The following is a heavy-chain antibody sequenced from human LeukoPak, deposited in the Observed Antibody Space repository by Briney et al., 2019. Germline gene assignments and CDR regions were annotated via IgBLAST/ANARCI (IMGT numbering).Heavy chain of an antibody. J-gene: IGHJ2*01. CDR1: GDSIRGYY. Sequence: SETLSLTCSVSGDSIRGYYWNWIRQPAGKGLEWIGRIYTSGSTDYKPSLKSRVTMSVDASKKWFSLKMTSLTAADTAVYYCARGVASAQSFWYFDLWGRGTLVTVSS. V-gene: IGHV4-4*07. D-gene: IGHD5-12*01. CDR2: IYTSGST. CDR3: ARGVASAQSFWYFDL.